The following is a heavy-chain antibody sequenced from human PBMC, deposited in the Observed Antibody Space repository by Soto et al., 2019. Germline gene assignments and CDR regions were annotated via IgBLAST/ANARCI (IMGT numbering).Heavy chain of an antibody. CDR1: GFTFSSHL. CDR2: IKEDGSEK. Sequence: EVQLVESGGGLVQPGGSLRLSCAASGFTFSSHLMNWVRQAPGKGLEWVATIKEDGSEKYYVDSVKGRFTISRDNAKNSLNLQMNSLRAEDTAVYYCARLVASETGYGMDVWGQGTTVTVSS. D-gene: IGHD3-9*01. V-gene: IGHV3-7*01. J-gene: IGHJ6*02. CDR3: ARLVASETGYGMDV.